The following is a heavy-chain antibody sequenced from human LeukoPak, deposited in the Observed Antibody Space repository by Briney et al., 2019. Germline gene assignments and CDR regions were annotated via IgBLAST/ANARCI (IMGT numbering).Heavy chain of an antibody. CDR3: ASGDIVVVPAAGTIQRGATFDY. CDR2: IIPILGIA. D-gene: IGHD2-2*01. J-gene: IGHJ4*02. V-gene: IGHV1-69*04. Sequence: SVKVSCRASGGTFSSYAISWVRQAPGQGLEWMGRIIPILGIANYAQKFQGRVTITADKSTSTAYMELSSLRSEDTAVYYCASGDIVVVPAAGTIQRGATFDYWGQGTLVTVSS. CDR1: GGTFSSYA.